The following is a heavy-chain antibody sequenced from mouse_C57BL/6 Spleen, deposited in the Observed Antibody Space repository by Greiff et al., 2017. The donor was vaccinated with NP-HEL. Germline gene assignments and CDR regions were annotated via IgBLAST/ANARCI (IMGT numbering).Heavy chain of an antibody. CDR2: INPNNGGT. V-gene: IGHV1-22*01. CDR3: ARESLSYGSSPDY. D-gene: IGHD1-1*01. J-gene: IGHJ2*01. Sequence: VQLQQSGPELVKPGASVKMSCKASGYTFTDYNMHWVKQSHGKSLEWIGYINPNNGGTSYNQKFNGKAKLTVNKSSSTAYMELRSLTSEDSAVYYCARESLSYGSSPDYWGQGTTLTVSS. CDR1: GYTFTDYN.